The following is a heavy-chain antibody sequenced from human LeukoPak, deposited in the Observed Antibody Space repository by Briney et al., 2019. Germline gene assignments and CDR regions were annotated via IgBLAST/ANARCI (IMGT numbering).Heavy chain of an antibody. Sequence: PSETLSLTCTVSGGSISSSSYYWGWIRQPPGKGLEWIGSIYYSGSTYYNPSLKSRVTISVDTSKNQFSLKLSSVTAADTAVYYCVRRITIFGVVATDGMDVWGQGTTVTVSS. CDR2: IYYSGST. CDR3: VRRITIFGVVATDGMDV. D-gene: IGHD3-3*01. V-gene: IGHV4-39*01. CDR1: GGSISSSSYY. J-gene: IGHJ6*02.